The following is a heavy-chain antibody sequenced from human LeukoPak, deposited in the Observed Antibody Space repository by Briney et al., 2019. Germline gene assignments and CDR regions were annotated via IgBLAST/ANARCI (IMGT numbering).Heavy chain of an antibody. D-gene: IGHD6-13*01. CDR1: GGSISSYY. CDR2: IYYSGST. J-gene: IGHJ4*02. CDR3: ARQRCLGSSCHFDY. V-gene: IGHV4-59*08. Sequence: SETLSLTCTVSGGSISSYYWSWIRQPPGKGLEWIGYIYYSGSTYYNPSLKSRVTISVDTSKNQFSLKLSSVTAADTAVYYCARQRCLGSSCHFDYWGQGTLVTVSS.